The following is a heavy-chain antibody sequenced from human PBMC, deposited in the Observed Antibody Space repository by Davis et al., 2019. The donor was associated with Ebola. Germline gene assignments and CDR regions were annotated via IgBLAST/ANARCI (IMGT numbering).Heavy chain of an antibody. Sequence: ASVKVSCKASGYSFVSSGISWVRQAPGQGLEWMGWISTFNGDTNYEQSLQGRVTMTRDTSTSTVYMDLSSLRSEDTAVYYCARDNPYSSGWSNPPGDYWGQGTLVTVSS. CDR1: GYSFVSSG. V-gene: IGHV1-18*04. CDR2: ISTFNGDT. D-gene: IGHD6-19*01. J-gene: IGHJ4*02. CDR3: ARDNPYSSGWSNPPGDY.